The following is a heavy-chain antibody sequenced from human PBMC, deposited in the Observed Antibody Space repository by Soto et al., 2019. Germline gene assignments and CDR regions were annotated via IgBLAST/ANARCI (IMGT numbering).Heavy chain of an antibody. D-gene: IGHD6-13*01. CDR3: ATAAAGPFDY. Sequence: PGGSLRLSCAASGFTFSSYEMNWVRQAPGKGLEWVSYISSSGSTIYYADSVKGRFTISRGNAKNSLYLQMNSLRAEDTAVYYCATAAAGPFDYWGQGTLVTVSS. V-gene: IGHV3-48*03. J-gene: IGHJ4*02. CDR1: GFTFSSYE. CDR2: ISSSGSTI.